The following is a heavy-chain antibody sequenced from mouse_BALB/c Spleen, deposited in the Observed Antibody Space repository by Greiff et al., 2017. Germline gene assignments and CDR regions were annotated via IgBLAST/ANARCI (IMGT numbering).Heavy chain of an antibody. CDR1: GYAFSSYW. D-gene: IGHD2-4*01. CDR3: ASLYDYGFAY. CDR2: IYPGDGDT. J-gene: IGHJ3*01. V-gene: IGHV1-80*01. Sequence: QVQLKESGAELVRPGSSVKISCKASGYAFSSYWMNWVKQRPGQGLEWIGQIYPGDGDTNYNGKFKGKATLTADKSSSTAYMQLSSLTSEDSAVYFCASLYDYGFAYWGQGTLVTVSA.